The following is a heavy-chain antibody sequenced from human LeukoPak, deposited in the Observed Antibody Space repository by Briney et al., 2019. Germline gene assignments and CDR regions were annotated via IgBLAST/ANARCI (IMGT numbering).Heavy chain of an antibody. CDR3: AKASGTGIAAAGSSYYFDY. CDR1: GFTFSSYE. Sequence: GGSLRLSCAASGFTFSSYEMNWVRQAPGKGLEWVSAISGSGGSTYYADSVKGRFTISRDNSKNTLYLQMNSLRAEDTAVYYCAKASGTGIAAAGSSYYFDYWGQGTLVTVSS. V-gene: IGHV3-23*01. CDR2: ISGSGGST. D-gene: IGHD6-13*01. J-gene: IGHJ4*02.